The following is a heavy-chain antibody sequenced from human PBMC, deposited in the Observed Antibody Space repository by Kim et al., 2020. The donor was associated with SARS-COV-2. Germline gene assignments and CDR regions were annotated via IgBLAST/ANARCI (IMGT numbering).Heavy chain of an antibody. Sequence: YADSVKGRFTISRDNSKNTLYLQMNSLRAEDTAVYYCARDAGDILTGYYLWGQGTLVTVSS. J-gene: IGHJ4*02. D-gene: IGHD3-9*01. CDR3: ARDAGDILTGYYL. V-gene: IGHV3-30*01.